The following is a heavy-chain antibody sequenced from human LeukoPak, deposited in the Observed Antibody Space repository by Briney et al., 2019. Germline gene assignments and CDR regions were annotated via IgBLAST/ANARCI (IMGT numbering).Heavy chain of an antibody. CDR3: ARAIQADIVVVPYWYSSSWGEGYFDY. CDR2: INSDGSRT. CDR1: GFTFNSYW. V-gene: IGHV3-74*01. Sequence: GGSLRLSCAASGFTFNSYWMHWVHQAPGKGLVWVSRINSDGSRTAYADSVKGRFTISRDNAKNSLYLQMNSLRAEDTAVYYCARAIQADIVVVPYWYSSSWGEGYFDYWGQGTLVTVSS. J-gene: IGHJ4*02. D-gene: IGHD2-2*01.